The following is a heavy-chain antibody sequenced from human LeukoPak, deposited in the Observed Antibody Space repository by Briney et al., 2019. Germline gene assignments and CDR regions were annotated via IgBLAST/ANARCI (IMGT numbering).Heavy chain of an antibody. J-gene: IGHJ3*02. CDR3: ARGRYSVLTDAFDI. Sequence: GASVKVSCKASGYTFTSFDITWVRQVTGQGLEWMGWMNPNSGNTDYAHKFQGRVTITRNTSISTAYLELSSLRSEDTAVYYCARGRYSVLTDAFDIWGQGTMVTVSS. V-gene: IGHV1-8*03. D-gene: IGHD2-21*01. CDR1: GYTFTSFD. CDR2: MNPNSGNT.